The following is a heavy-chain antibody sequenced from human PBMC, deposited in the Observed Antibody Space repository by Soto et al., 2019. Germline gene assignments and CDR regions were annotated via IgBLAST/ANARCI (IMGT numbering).Heavy chain of an antibody. D-gene: IGHD3-22*01. CDR3: AREVEYDSSGYSAGLYDY. J-gene: IGHJ4*02. Sequence: QVQLVESGGGVVQPGRSLRLSCAASGFTFSSYAMHWVRQVPGKGLEWVAVISYDGSNKYYADSVKGRFTISRDNSKNTVYLQMNSLRAEDTAVYYCAREVEYDSSGYSAGLYDYWGQGTLVTVSS. CDR1: GFTFSSYA. V-gene: IGHV3-30-3*01. CDR2: ISYDGSNK.